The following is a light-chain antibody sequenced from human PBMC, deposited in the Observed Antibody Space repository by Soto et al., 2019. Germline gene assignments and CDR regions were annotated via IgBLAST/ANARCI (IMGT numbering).Light chain of an antibody. CDR1: ESMGNW. Sequence: DIPMTQSPATLYAFIGDRVTMTCRASESMGNWLAWHEQRPGKAPNLLIYKASNLETGVPSRFSGSGSGTEFTLTISSLQPDDFATYYCQQYSSYSAYTFGQGTKGEIK. J-gene: IGKJ2*01. CDR2: KAS. V-gene: IGKV1-5*03. CDR3: QQYSSYSAYT.